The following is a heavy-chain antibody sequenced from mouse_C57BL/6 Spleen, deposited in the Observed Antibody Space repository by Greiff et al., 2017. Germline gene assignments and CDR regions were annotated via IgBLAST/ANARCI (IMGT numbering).Heavy chain of an antibody. Sequence: VMLQQSGAELVKPGASVKISCKASGYAFSSYWMNWVKQRPGKGLEWIGQIYPGDGDTNYNGKFKGKATLTADKSSSTAYMQLSSLTSEDSAVYFCASPVYYGNFFDYWGQGTTLTVSS. V-gene: IGHV1-80*01. D-gene: IGHD2-1*01. J-gene: IGHJ2*01. CDR3: ASPVYYGNFFDY. CDR1: GYAFSSYW. CDR2: IYPGDGDT.